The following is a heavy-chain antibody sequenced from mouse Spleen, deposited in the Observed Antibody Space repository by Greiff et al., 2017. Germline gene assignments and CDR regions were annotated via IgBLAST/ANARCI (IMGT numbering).Heavy chain of an antibody. CDR2: IWSGGST. Sequence: VKLQESGPGLVQPSQSLSITCTVSGFSLTSYGVHWVRQSPGKGLEWLGVIWSGGSTDYNAAFISRLSISKDNSKSQVFFKMNSLQADDTAIYYCARMMGGNYADAMDYWGQGTSVTVSS. CDR3: ARMMGGNYADAMDY. J-gene: IGHJ4*01. V-gene: IGHV2-2*01. CDR1: GFSLTSYG. D-gene: IGHD2-1*01.